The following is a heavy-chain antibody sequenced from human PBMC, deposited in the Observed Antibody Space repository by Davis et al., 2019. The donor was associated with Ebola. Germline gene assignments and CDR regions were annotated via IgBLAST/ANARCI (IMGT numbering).Heavy chain of an antibody. D-gene: IGHD2-2*01. V-gene: IGHV1-8*01. J-gene: IGHJ6*02. CDR3: ARSEDCSSTSCYFYYYGMDV. Sequence: ASVKVSCKASGYTFTSYDINWVRQATGQGLEWMGWMNPNSGNTGYAQKFQGRVTMTRNTSISTAYMELSSLRSEDTAVYYCARSEDCSSTSCYFYYYGMDVWGQGTTVTVSS. CDR2: MNPNSGNT. CDR1: GYTFTSYD.